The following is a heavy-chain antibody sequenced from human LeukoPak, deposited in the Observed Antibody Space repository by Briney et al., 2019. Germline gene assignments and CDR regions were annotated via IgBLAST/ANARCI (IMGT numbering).Heavy chain of an antibody. V-gene: IGHV4-30-4*08. Sequence: SQTLSLTCSVSGGSISSGDYYWSWIRQPPGKGLEWIGYIYYSGSTYYNPSLKSRVTISVDTSKNQFSLKLSSVTAADTAVYYCARDPSDSSGYYYVEDAFDIWGQGTMVTVSS. CDR1: GGSISSGDYY. CDR3: ARDPSDSSGYYYVEDAFDI. D-gene: IGHD3-22*01. J-gene: IGHJ3*02. CDR2: IYYSGST.